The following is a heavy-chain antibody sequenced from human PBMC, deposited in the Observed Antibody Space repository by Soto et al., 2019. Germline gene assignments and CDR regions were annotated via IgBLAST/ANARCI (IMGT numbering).Heavy chain of an antibody. D-gene: IGHD3-22*01. CDR2: IYHSGST. CDR1: GGSISSGGYS. Sequence: TLSLTCAVSGGSISSGGYSWSWIRQPPGKCLEWIGYIYHSGSTYYNPSLKSRVTISVDRSKNQFSLKLSSVTAADTAVYYCARASTYYYDSSGYYYGPSFDYWGQGTLVTVSS. J-gene: IGHJ4*02. CDR3: ARASTYYYDSSGYYYGPSFDY. V-gene: IGHV4-30-2*01.